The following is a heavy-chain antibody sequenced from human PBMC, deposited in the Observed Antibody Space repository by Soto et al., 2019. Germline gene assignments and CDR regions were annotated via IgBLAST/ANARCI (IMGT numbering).Heavy chain of an antibody. CDR1: GFTFSSYS. CDR3: ARDNIVVVVAANDHYYMDV. D-gene: IGHD2-15*01. J-gene: IGHJ6*03. V-gene: IGHV3-48*01. Sequence: GGSLRLSCAASGFTFSSYSMNWVRQAPGKGLEWVSYISSSSSTIYYADSVKGRFTISRDNAKNSLYLQMNSLRAEDTAVYYCARDNIVVVVAANDHYYMDVWGKGTTVTVSS. CDR2: ISSSSSTI.